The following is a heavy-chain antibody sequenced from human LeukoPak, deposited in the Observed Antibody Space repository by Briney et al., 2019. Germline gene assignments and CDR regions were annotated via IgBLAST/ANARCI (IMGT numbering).Heavy chain of an antibody. CDR2: IYHSGST. D-gene: IGHD3-16*02. V-gene: IGHV4-30-2*01. CDR3: ARAVAFGGVIVTYFDY. CDR1: GGSISSGDYY. Sequence: SETLSLTCTVSGGSISSGDYYWSWIRQPPGKGLEWIGYIYHSGSTYYNPSLKSRVTISVDRSKNQFSLKLSSVTAADTAVYYCARAVAFGGVIVTYFDYWGQGTLVTVSS. J-gene: IGHJ4*02.